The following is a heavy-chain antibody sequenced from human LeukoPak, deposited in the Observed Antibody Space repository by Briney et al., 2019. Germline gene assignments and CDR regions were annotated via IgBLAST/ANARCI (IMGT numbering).Heavy chain of an antibody. CDR1: GFTFSSYI. CDR2: ISSSSSYI. Sequence: GGSLRLSCAASGFTFSSYIMTWVRQAPGKGLEWVSSISSSSSYIYYADSVKGRFTISRDNAKNSLYLQMNSLRAEDTAVYYCARNAVAGTFDYWGQGTLVTVSS. CDR3: ARNAVAGTFDY. V-gene: IGHV3-21*01. D-gene: IGHD6-19*01. J-gene: IGHJ4*02.